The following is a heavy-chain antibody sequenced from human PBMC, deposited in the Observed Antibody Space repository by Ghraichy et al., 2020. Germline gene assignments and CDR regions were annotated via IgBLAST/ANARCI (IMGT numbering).Heavy chain of an antibody. CDR3: AKFMQWLVRAFDY. CDR2: ISGSGSNT. Sequence: GGSLRLSCAASGFTFTGYAMSWVRQAPGKGLEWVSTISGSGSNTYYADSVKGRFTISRDNSKNTLYLQMNSLRAEETAVYYCAKFMQWLVRAFDYWGQGTLVTVSS. CDR1: GFTFTGYA. V-gene: IGHV3-23*01. J-gene: IGHJ4*02. D-gene: IGHD6-19*01.